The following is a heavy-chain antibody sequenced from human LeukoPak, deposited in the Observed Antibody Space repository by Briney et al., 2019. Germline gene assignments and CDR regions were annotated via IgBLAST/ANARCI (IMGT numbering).Heavy chain of an antibody. V-gene: IGHV3-9*01. CDR2: ISWNSGSI. Sequence: GGSLRLSCAASGFTFSNYNINWVRQAPGKGLEWVSGISWNSGSIGYADSVKGRFTISRDNAKNSLYLQMNSLRAEDTALYYCAKEVPYSSGWYFWFDPWGQGTLVTVSS. D-gene: IGHD6-19*01. CDR1: GFTFSNYN. J-gene: IGHJ5*02. CDR3: AKEVPYSSGWYFWFDP.